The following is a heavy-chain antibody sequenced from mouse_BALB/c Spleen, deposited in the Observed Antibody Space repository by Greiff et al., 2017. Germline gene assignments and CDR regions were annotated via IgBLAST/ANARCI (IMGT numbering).Heavy chain of an antibody. CDR2: IWGDGST. V-gene: IGHV2-6-7*01. Sequence: QVQLKQSGPGLVAPSQSLSITCTVSGFSLTGYGVNWVRQPPGKGLEWLGMIWGDGSTDYNSALKSRLSISKDNSKSQVFLKMNSLQTDDTARYYCARIGGSSYIYAMTTGVKEPQSPSPQ. CDR3: ARIGGSSYIYAMTT. CDR1: GFSLTGYG. J-gene: IGHJ4*01. D-gene: IGHD1-1*01.